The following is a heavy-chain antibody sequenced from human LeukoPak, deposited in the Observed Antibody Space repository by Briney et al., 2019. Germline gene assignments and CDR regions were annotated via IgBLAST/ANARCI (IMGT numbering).Heavy chain of an antibody. CDR1: GFTFSSYA. D-gene: IGHD6-19*01. CDR3: ARAVSSGWYDFDY. V-gene: IGHV3-30*04. Sequence: GRSLRLSCAASGFTFSSYAMHWVRQAPGTGLEWVAVISYDGSNKYYADSVKGRFTISRDNSKNTLYLQMNSLRAEDTAVYYCARAVSSGWYDFDYWGQGTLVTVSS. J-gene: IGHJ4*02. CDR2: ISYDGSNK.